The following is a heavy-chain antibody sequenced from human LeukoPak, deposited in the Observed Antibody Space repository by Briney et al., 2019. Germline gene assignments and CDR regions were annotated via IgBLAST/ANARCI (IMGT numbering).Heavy chain of an antibody. CDR1: GFTFSNAW. Sequence: KPGGSLRLSCAASGFTFSNAWMSWVRQAPGRGLEWVGRIKRKGDDGTIDYAAPVKGRPSISRDDSKNTLYLQMNSLKSEDTAVYYCTAGTGRSDFDYWGQGTLVTVSS. J-gene: IGHJ4*02. V-gene: IGHV3-15*01. CDR2: IKRKGDDGTI. CDR3: TAGTGRSDFDY. D-gene: IGHD3/OR15-3a*01.